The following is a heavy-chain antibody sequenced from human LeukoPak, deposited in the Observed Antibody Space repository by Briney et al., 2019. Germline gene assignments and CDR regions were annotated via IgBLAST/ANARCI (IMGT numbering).Heavy chain of an antibody. J-gene: IGHJ6*02. V-gene: IGHV4-59*01. CDR3: AGFEPSHKYYYGMDV. CDR1: GGSISSYY. Sequence: PSETLSLTCTVSGGSISSYYWSWIRQPPGKGLEWIGYIYYSGSTNYNPSLKSRVTISVDTSKNQFSLKLSSVTAADTAVYYCAGFEPSHKYYYGMDVWGQGTTVTVSS. CDR2: IYYSGST. D-gene: IGHD1-14*01.